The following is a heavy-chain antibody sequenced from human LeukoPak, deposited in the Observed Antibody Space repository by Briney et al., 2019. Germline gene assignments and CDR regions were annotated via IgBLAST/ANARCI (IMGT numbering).Heavy chain of an antibody. CDR1: GFTFSSYW. D-gene: IGHD2-2*01. Sequence: GGSLRLSCAASGFTFSSYWMSWVRQAQGKGLEWVAIIKQDGSEKYYVDSVKGRFTISRDNAKNSLYLQMNSLRAEDTAVYYCARVRYCSSTSCYPGIYYFDYWGQGTLVTVSS. CDR3: ARVRYCSSTSCYPGIYYFDY. J-gene: IGHJ4*02. V-gene: IGHV3-7*01. CDR2: IKQDGSEK.